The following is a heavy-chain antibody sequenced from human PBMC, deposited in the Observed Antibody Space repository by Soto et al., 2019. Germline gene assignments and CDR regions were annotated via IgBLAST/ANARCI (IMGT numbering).Heavy chain of an antibody. D-gene: IGHD3-10*01. V-gene: IGHV4-59*01. J-gene: IGHJ3*02. Sequence: SETLSLTCTVSGGSISSYYWSWIRQPPGKGLEWIGYIYYSGSTNYNPSLKSRVTISVDTSKNQFSLKLSSVTAADTAVYYCARHYGGTGFSAFDIWGQGTMVTVSS. CDR3: ARHYGGTGFSAFDI. CDR1: GGSISSYY. CDR2: IYYSGST.